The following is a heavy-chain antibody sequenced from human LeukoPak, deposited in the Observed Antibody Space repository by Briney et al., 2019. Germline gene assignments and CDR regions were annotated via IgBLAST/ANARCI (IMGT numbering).Heavy chain of an antibody. CDR2: IYPGDSDT. D-gene: IGHD3-10*01. J-gene: IGHJ3*02. CDR1: GYSFTSYW. V-gene: IGHV5-51*01. CDR3: ARPSMVRGLMGTDAFDI. Sequence: GESLKISCKGSGYSFTSYWIGWVRQTPGKGLEWMGIIYPGDSDTRYSPSFQGQVTISADKSISTAHLQWSSLKASDTAMYYCARPSMVRGLMGTDAFDIWGQGTMVTVSS.